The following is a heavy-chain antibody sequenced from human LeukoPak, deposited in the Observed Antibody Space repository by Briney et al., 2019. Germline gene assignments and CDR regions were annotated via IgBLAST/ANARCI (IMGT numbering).Heavy chain of an antibody. D-gene: IGHD1-26*01. J-gene: IGHJ4*02. CDR2: INHSGST. CDR3: ARGRRSYYNY. Sequence: SETLSLTCAVYGGSFSGYYWSWIRQPPGKGLEWIGEINHSGSTNYNPSLKSRVTISVDTSKNQFSLKLSSVTAADTAVYYCARGRRSYYNYWGQGTLVAVSS. V-gene: IGHV4-34*01. CDR1: GGSFSGYY.